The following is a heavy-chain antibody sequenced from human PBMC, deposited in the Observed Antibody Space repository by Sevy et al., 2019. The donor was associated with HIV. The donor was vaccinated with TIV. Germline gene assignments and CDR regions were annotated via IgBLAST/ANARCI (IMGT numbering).Heavy chain of an antibody. D-gene: IGHD2-15*01. V-gene: IGHV4-39*01. CDR2: IYYSGST. CDR1: GGSISSSSYY. CDR3: ARVPRGYCSGGSCYG. J-gene: IGHJ4*02. Sequence: SETLSLTCTVSGGSISSSSYYWGWIRQPPGKGLEWLGSIYYSGSTYYNPSLKSRVTISVDTSKNQFSLKLSSVTAADTAVYYCARVPRGYCSGGSCYGWGQGTLVTVSS.